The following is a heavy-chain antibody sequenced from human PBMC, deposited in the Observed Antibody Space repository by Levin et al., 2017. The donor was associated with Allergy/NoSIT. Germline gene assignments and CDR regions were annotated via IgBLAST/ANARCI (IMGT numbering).Heavy chain of an antibody. CDR3: AKQAEGGSALHYYDYMDV. CDR1: GGSISSGGYY. J-gene: IGHJ6*03. V-gene: IGHV4-31*03. Sequence: SETLSLTCTVSGGSISSGGYYWSWIRQHPGKGLEWIGYIYYSGSTYYNPSLKSRVTISVDTSKNQFSLKLSSVTAADTAVYYCAKQAEGGSALHYYDYMDVWGKGTTVTVSS. D-gene: IGHD3-16*01. CDR2: IYYSGST.